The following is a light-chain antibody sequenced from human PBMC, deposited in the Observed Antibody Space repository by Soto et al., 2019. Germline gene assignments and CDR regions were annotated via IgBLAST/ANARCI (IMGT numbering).Light chain of an antibody. J-gene: IGLJ1*01. CDR1: SSDVGGYKY. CDR2: EVS. V-gene: IGLV2-14*01. CDR3: SSYTSNSTYV. Sequence: QSALTQPASVSGPPGQSITISCTGTSSDVGGYKYVSWYQQHPGKAPKLMIYEVSNRPSGVSNRFSGSKSGNTASLTISGLQAEDEADYYCSSYTSNSTYVFGTGTKLTVL.